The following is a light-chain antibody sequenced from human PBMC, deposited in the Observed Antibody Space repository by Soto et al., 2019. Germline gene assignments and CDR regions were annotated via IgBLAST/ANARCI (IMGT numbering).Light chain of an antibody. V-gene: IGKV3-11*01. J-gene: IGKJ5*01. Sequence: EGVLTPFPAAPSFSPREKATPSCRASQSVSSYLAWYQQKPGQAPRLLIYDASSRATGIPARFSGSGSETDFTLTISSLEPEDFAVYYCQQRTNWRITFGQGTRLEIK. CDR2: DAS. CDR1: QSVSSY. CDR3: QQRTNWRIT.